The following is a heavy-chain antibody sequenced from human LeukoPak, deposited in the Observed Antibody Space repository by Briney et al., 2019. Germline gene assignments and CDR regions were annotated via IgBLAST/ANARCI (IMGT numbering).Heavy chain of an antibody. J-gene: IGHJ4*02. CDR1: GGSISSYY. CDR3: ARGGQLWFDY. V-gene: IGHV4-59*01. CDR2: IYYSGST. D-gene: IGHD5-18*01. Sequence: KPSGTLSLTCTVSGGSISSYYWSWIRQPPGKGLEWIGYIYYSGSTNYNPSLKSRVTISVDTSKNQFSLKLSSVTAADTAVYYCARGGQLWFDYWGQGTLVTVSS.